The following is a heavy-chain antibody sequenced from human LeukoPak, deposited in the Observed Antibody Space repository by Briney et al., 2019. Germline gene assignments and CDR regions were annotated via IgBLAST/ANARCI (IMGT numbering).Heavy chain of an antibody. CDR2: IRYDGSNK. J-gene: IGHJ3*02. Sequence: GGSLRLSCAASGFTFSSYGMHWVRQAPGKGLEWVAFIRYDGSNKYYADSVKGRFTISRDNSKNTLYLQMNSLRAEDTAVYYCARDFEQRRDAFDIWGQGTMVTVSS. V-gene: IGHV3-30*02. CDR1: GFTFSSYG. CDR3: ARDFEQRRDAFDI. D-gene: IGHD6-25*01.